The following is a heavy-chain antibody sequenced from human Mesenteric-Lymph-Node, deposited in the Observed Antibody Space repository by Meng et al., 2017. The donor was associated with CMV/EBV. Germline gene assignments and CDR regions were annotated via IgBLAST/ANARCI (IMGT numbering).Heavy chain of an antibody. Sequence: GGSLRLSCTASGFIFSNYAMYWVRQAPGEGLAWVAVISYDGSGHFYEESVKGRFTISRDNSKSTLYLQMNGLRPEDTAVYYCAREDIVVVPAGAYYYYGMDVWGQGTTVTVSS. CDR3: AREDIVVVPAGAYYYYGMDV. CDR1: GFIFSNYA. D-gene: IGHD2-2*01. CDR2: ISYDGSGH. J-gene: IGHJ6*02. V-gene: IGHV3-30*04.